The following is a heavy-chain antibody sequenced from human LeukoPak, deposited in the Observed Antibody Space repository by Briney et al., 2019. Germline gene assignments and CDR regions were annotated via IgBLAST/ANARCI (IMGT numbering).Heavy chain of an antibody. J-gene: IGHJ6*02. D-gene: IGHD1-26*01. CDR1: GGSISNYY. V-gene: IGHV4-59*01. Sequence: PSETLSLTCTVSGGSISNYYWSWIRQPPGKGLEWIGYIHYSGRTNYKPSLKSRVTISADTSVNQLSLELTSVTAADTAIYYCARAKDSGSSKYYYYYGMDVWGQGTTVTVSS. CDR2: IHYSGRT. CDR3: ARAKDSGSSKYYYYYGMDV.